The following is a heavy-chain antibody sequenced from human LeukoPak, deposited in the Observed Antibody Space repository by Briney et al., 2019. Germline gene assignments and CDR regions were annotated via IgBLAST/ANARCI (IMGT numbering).Heavy chain of an antibody. D-gene: IGHD5-18*01. Sequence: ASVKVSCKASGYTFTSYYMHWVRQAPGQGLEWMGIINPSGGKTNYAQKFQGRLTMTRDMSTGTVYMELSSLRYEDTAMYYCARAFPHRRLMDTTMNQHWFDPWGQGTLVTVSS. V-gene: IGHV1-46*01. J-gene: IGHJ5*02. CDR1: GYTFTSYY. CDR3: ARAFPHRRLMDTTMNQHWFDP. CDR2: INPSGGKT.